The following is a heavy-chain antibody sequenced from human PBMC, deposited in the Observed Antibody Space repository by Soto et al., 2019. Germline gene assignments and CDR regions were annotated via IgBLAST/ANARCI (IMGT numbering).Heavy chain of an antibody. Sequence: EVQLLESGGGLVQPGGSLRLSCAASGFTFSSYAMSWVRQAPGKGLEWVSAISGNGGTTYYADSVKGRFTISRDNSKNTLYLPMNSLRAEDTAVYYCAKVSVFYYYDSSGYCWGQGTLVTVSS. CDR1: GFTFSSYA. V-gene: IGHV3-23*01. D-gene: IGHD3-22*01. CDR2: ISGNGGTT. CDR3: AKVSVFYYYDSSGYC. J-gene: IGHJ4*02.